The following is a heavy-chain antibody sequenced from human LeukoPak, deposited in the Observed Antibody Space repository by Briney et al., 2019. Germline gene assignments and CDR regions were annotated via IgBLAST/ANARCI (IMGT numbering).Heavy chain of an antibody. CDR1: GYTFTSYG. CDR2: ISAYNGNT. D-gene: IGHD5-12*01. Sequence: ASVKVSCKASGYTFTSYGITWVRQAPGQGLEWMGWISAYNGNTNNAQKLQDRLTMTTDTSTSTAYMELRSLRSDDTAIYYCARVIYSDYTLWDFDYWGQGTLVTVST. J-gene: IGHJ4*02. V-gene: IGHV1-18*01. CDR3: ARVIYSDYTLWDFDY.